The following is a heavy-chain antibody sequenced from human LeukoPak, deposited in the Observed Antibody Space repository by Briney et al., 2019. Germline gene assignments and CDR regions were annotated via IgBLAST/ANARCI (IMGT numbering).Heavy chain of an antibody. J-gene: IGHJ4*02. D-gene: IGHD3-22*01. CDR1: GFTFSSYG. Sequence: SGGSLRLSCAASGFTFSSYGMHWVRQAPGKGLEWVAFIRYDGSNKYYADSVKGRFTISRDNSKNTLYLQMNSLRAEDTAVYYCASDYYYDSSGRTEDYWGQGALVTVSS. CDR2: IRYDGSNK. V-gene: IGHV3-30*02. CDR3: ASDYYYDSSGRTEDY.